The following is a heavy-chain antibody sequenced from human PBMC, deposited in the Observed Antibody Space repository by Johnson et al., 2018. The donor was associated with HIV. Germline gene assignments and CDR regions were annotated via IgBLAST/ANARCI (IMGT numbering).Heavy chain of an antibody. CDR2: INWNGGST. J-gene: IGHJ3*02. CDR1: GFTFTNAW. V-gene: IGHV3-20*04. D-gene: IGHD2/OR15-2a*01. CDR3: AKNSAAFDI. Sequence: VQLVESGGGLVQPGGSLRLSCAASGFTFTNAWMTWVRQAPGKGLEWVSGINWNGGSTGYADSVKGRFTISRDNAKNSLYLQMNSLRAEDTALYYCAKNSAAFDIWGQGTMVTVSS.